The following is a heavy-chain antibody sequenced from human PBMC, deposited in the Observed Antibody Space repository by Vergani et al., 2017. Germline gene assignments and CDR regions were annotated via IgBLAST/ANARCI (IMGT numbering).Heavy chain of an antibody. Sequence: QVQLQQWGAGLLKPSETLSLTCAVYGGSFSGYYWSWIRQPPGKGLEWIGEINHSGSTNYNPSLKSRVTRSVDTSKNQFSLKLSSLTAADTAVYYCARGPAPDYYDSSGYFDYWGQGTLVTVSS. CDR3: ARGPAPDYYDSSGYFDY. CDR1: GGSFSGYY. D-gene: IGHD3-22*01. CDR2: INHSGST. V-gene: IGHV4-34*01. J-gene: IGHJ4*02.